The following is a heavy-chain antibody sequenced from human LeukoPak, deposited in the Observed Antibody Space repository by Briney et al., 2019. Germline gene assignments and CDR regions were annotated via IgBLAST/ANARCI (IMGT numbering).Heavy chain of an antibody. CDR1: GYTFTGYY. D-gene: IGHD5-24*01. J-gene: IGHJ4*02. CDR3: ARLAQEMATINVYFDY. Sequence: ASVKVSCKASGYTFTGYYMHWVRQAPGQGLEWMGWINPNSGGTNYAQKFQGRVTMTRDTPISTAYMELSRLRSDDTAVYYCARLAQEMATINVYFDYWGQGTLVTVSS. CDR2: INPNSGGT. V-gene: IGHV1-2*02.